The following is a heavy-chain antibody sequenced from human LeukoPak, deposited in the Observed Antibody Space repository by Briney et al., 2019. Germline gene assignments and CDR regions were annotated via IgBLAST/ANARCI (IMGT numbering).Heavy chain of an antibody. CDR2: IKQDGSEK. CDR3: ASDSSGWSDYYYYYYMDV. Sequence: GGSLRLSCAASGFTFSDYYMSWIRQAPGKGLEWVANIKQDGSEKYYVDSVKGRFTISRDNAKNSLYLQMNSLRAEDTAVYYCASDSSGWSDYYYYYYMDVWGKGTTVTVSS. J-gene: IGHJ6*03. CDR1: GFTFSDYY. D-gene: IGHD6-19*01. V-gene: IGHV3-7*01.